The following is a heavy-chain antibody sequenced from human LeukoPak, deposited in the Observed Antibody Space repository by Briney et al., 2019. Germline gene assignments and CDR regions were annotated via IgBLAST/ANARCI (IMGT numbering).Heavy chain of an antibody. CDR1: GYSISSGYY. D-gene: IGHD5-18*01. V-gene: IGHV4-38-2*01. J-gene: IGHJ4*02. Sequence: SETLSLTXAVSGYSISSGYYWGWIRQPPGKGLEWIGSIYHSGSTYYNPSLKSRVTISVDTSKNQFSLKLSSVTAADTAVYYCASQRGYSYGYRAYWGQGTLVTVSS. CDR3: ASQRGYSYGYRAY. CDR2: IYHSGST.